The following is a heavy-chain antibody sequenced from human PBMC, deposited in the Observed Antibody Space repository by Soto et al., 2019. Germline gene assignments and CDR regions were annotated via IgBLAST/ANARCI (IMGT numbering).Heavy chain of an antibody. CDR1: GLTFSSYG. V-gene: IGHV3-30*18. J-gene: IGHJ6*02. D-gene: IGHD4-4*01. CDR3: AKARRGGDYTYYYYGMDV. Sequence: PGGSLRLSCAASGLTFSSYGMHWVRRAPGKGLEWVAVISYDGSNKYYADSVKGRFTISRDNSKNTLYLQMNSLRAEDTAVYYCAKARRGGDYTYYYYGMDVWGQGTTVTVSS. CDR2: ISYDGSNK.